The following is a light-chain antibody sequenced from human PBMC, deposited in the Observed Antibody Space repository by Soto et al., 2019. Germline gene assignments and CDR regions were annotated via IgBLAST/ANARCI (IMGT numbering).Light chain of an antibody. CDR1: QSVSSN. V-gene: IGKV3-15*01. Sequence: EIVMTQSPATLSVSPGERATLSCRASQSVSSNLAWYQQKPGQAPRLLIYGASTRATGIPARFSGSGSGKEFTLTISSLQSEDFAVYYCQQYNSRPPITFGQGTRLEIK. CDR2: GAS. J-gene: IGKJ5*01. CDR3: QQYNSRPPIT.